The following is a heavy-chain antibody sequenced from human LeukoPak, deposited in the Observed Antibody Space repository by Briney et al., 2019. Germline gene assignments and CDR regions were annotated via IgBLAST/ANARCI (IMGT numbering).Heavy chain of an antibody. Sequence: PGGSLRLSCAASGFTFSSYAMHWVRQAPGKGLEWVAVISYDGSNKYYADSVKGRSTISRDNSKNTLYLQMNSLRAEDTAVYYCRGDSSSWYTYAFDTWGQGTMVTVSS. CDR1: GFTFSSYA. CDR3: RGDSSSWYTYAFDT. V-gene: IGHV3-30*04. CDR2: ISYDGSNK. D-gene: IGHD6-13*01. J-gene: IGHJ3*02.